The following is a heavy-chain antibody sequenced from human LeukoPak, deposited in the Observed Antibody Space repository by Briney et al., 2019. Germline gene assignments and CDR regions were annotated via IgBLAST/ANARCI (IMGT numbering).Heavy chain of an antibody. CDR3: ARRIGYSGYDLRIDP. D-gene: IGHD5-12*01. V-gene: IGHV4-34*01. J-gene: IGHJ5*02. CDR2: VNQSGST. Sequence: SETLSPTCAVYGGSLSGDNWSWIRQTPGKGLKWIGEVNQSGSTNKNPSLKSRLAISVDTSENQFSLNLRSVTAADTAVYYCARRIGYSGYDLRIDPWGQGTLVTVSS. CDR1: GGSLSGDN.